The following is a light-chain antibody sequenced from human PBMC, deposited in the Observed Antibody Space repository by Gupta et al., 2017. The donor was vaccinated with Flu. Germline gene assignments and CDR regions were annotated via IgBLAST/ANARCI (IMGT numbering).Light chain of an antibody. CDR1: ALGF. J-gene: IGLJ1*01. CDR2: ENS. V-gene: IGLV1-51*02. CDR3: AAWDTRRNRAI. Sequence: QPVLTQPPSVSASPGQKVTIPCSGALGFVAWYQQLPGEAPRLLIYENSHRPSGIPDRFSGSDAGASGTLSITGIQPEDEGEYFCAAWDTRRNRAIFGPGTGVTVL.